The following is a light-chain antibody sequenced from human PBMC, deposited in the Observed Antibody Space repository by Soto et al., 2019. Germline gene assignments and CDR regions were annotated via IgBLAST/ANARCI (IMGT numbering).Light chain of an antibody. CDR2: RNN. V-gene: IGLV1-47*01. CDR1: SSNIGSNY. Sequence: QSVLTQPPSASGNPGQRVTISCSGSSSNIGSNYVYWYQQLPGTAPKLLIYRNNQRPSGVPDGFSGSKSGPSASLAISGLRSEDEADYYCAAWDDSLSGYAFGTGTKVTVL. J-gene: IGLJ1*01. CDR3: AAWDDSLSGYA.